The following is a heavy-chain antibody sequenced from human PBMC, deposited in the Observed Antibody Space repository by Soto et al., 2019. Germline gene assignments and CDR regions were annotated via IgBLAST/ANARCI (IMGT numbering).Heavy chain of an antibody. CDR3: ARVSRREYSSSSLSDY. CDR1: GYTFTSYG. CDR2: ISAYNGNT. Sequence: QVQLVQSGAEVKKPGASVKVSCKASGYTFTSYGISWVRQAPGQGLEWMGWISAYNGNTNYAQKLQGRVTMTTDTSTSTAYMELRSLRSDDTAVYYCARVSRREYSSSSLSDYWGQGPLVTVSS. J-gene: IGHJ4*02. D-gene: IGHD6-6*01. V-gene: IGHV1-18*01.